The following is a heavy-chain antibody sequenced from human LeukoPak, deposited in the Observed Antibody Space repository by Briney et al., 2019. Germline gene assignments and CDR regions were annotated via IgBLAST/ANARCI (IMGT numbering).Heavy chain of an antibody. CDR2: IWYDGIYK. V-gene: IGHV3-33*01. Sequence: GGSLRLSCAASGFTFSSYDMHWVRQTPGKGLDWVAVIWYDGIYKDYVDSVKGRFTISRDSSKNTVFLQMNSLRAEDTAVYYCARVSGGFRGSQGLLYWGQGTLVTVSS. J-gene: IGHJ4*02. CDR1: GFTFSSYD. D-gene: IGHD3-10*02. CDR3: ARVSGGFRGSQGLLY.